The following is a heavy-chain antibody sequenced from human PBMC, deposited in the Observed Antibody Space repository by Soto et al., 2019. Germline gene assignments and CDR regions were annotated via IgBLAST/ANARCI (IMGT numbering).Heavy chain of an antibody. D-gene: IGHD2-21*02. CDR1: GFTFGNYA. J-gene: IGHJ4*02. CDR3: VKDLVVLSAIFDS. Sequence: GGSLRLSCAASGFTFGNYAMGWVRQAPGKGLEWVSGIVASGGRTFYADSAKGRFTISRDNSRSTLYLQMNSLRADDTAVYYCVKDLVVLSAIFDSWGRGTLVTVSS. CDR2: IVASGGRT. V-gene: IGHV3-23*01.